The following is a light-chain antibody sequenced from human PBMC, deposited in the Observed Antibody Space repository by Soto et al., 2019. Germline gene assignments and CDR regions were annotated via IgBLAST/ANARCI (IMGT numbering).Light chain of an antibody. CDR2: AAS. CDR3: QQYDRSPPWT. CDR1: QSVDSKY. J-gene: IGKJ1*01. Sequence: EIVLTQSPATLSLSPGETATLSCRASQSVDSKYLAWYQQKPGQAPSLLIYAASTRATGIPDRFSGAGSGTDFTLIIRRLEPEDSAVYYCQQYDRSPPWTFGQGTRVEVK. V-gene: IGKV3-20*01.